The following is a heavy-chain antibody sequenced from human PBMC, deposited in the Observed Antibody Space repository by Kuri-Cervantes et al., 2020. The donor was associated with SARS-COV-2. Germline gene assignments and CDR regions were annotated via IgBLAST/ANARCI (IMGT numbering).Heavy chain of an antibody. Sequence: GGSLRLSCAASGFTFSSYSMNSVRQAPGKGLEWVSSISSSSSYIYYADSVKGRFTISRDNAKNSLYLQMNSLRAEDTAVYYCATVSDYYDSSGYFLDFDYWGQGTLVTVSS. D-gene: IGHD3-22*01. CDR1: GFTFSSYS. CDR3: ATVSDYYDSSGYFLDFDY. V-gene: IGHV3-21*01. CDR2: ISSSSSYI. J-gene: IGHJ4*02.